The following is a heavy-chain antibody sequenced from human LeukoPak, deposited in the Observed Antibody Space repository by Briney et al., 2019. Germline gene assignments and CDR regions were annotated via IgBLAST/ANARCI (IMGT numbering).Heavy chain of an antibody. CDR3: ARGGDTTSWYVLFHY. J-gene: IGHJ4*02. CDR1: GFNLDDYG. CDR2: INWDGRST. Sequence: PGRSLRLSCAASGFNLDDYGMSWVRQIPGKGLERVSSINWDGRSTGYADSVKGRFTISRDNVKNSLYLQMDDLRVEDTALYYCARGGDTTSWYVLFHYWGQGILVTVSS. D-gene: IGHD6-13*01. V-gene: IGHV3-20*04.